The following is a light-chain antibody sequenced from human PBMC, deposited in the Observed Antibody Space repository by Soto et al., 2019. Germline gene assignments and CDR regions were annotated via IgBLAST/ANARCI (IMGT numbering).Light chain of an antibody. V-gene: IGLV1-40*01. J-gene: IGLJ1*01. CDR2: ENN. CDR1: SSNIGAGYE. CDR3: QSYDSSLSGYV. Sequence: QSVLTQPPSVSEAPGQRVTISCTGSSSNIGAGYEAHWYQQVPGTAPKLLIYENNNRPSGVPDRFSGSKSGTSASLDITGLQAEEEAEYYCQSYDSSLSGYVFGTGTKVTVL.